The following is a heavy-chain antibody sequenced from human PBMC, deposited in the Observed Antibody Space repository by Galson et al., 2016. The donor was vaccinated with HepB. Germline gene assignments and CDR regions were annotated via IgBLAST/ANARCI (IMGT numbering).Heavy chain of an antibody. CDR1: GFTFSRYG. CDR3: ASSSSYRNYYYFAMDV. Sequence: SLRLSCAASGFTFSRYGMHWVRQAPGKGLEWVAVTSDDGSNKQYADSVKGRFTISRDNSKNTLYLQMNSLRVEDTAVYYCASSSSYRNYYYFAMDVWGQGTTVTVSS. CDR2: TSDDGSNK. V-gene: IGHV3-30*03. J-gene: IGHJ6*02. D-gene: IGHD6-19*01.